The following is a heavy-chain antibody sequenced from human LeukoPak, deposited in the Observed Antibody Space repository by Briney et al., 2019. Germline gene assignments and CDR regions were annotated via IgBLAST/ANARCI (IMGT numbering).Heavy chain of an antibody. CDR3: AREGNYYDMDV. J-gene: IGHJ6*02. CDR2: IFSGGTT. CDR1: GFTVSSNY. Sequence: GSLRLSCAASGFTVSSNYMSWVRQAPGKGLEWVSVIFSGGTTYYADSVKGRFTISRDNSKNTLYLQMNSLRAEDTAMYYCAREGNYYDMDVWGQGTTVTVSS. V-gene: IGHV3-53*01.